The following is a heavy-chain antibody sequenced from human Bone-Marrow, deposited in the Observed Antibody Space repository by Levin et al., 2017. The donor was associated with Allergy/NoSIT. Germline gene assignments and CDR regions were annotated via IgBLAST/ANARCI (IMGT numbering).Heavy chain of an antibody. Sequence: LSLTCAASGFRFSSHAMSWVRQAPGKGLEWVSAITSDAVGTYYTDSVKGRFLVSRDNSKNTLSLQMNNLRPEDTALYYCAIAGTSSPNFDYWGQGTLVTVSS. CDR1: GFRFSSHA. CDR2: ITSDAVGT. CDR3: AIAGTSSPNFDY. J-gene: IGHJ4*02. V-gene: IGHV3-23*01.